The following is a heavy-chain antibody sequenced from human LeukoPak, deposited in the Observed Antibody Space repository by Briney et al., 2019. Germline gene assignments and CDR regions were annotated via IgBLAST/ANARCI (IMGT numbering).Heavy chain of an antibody. CDR2: IRYDGSNK. V-gene: IGHV3-30*02. J-gene: IGHJ6*03. CDR1: GFTFSSYG. CDR3: AKEADYYYYMDV. Sequence: AGGSLRLSCAASGFTFSSYGMHWVRQAPGKGLEWVAFIRYDGSNKYYADSVKGRFTISRDNSKNTLYLQMNSLRAEDTAVYYCAKEADYYYYMDVWGKGTTVTISS.